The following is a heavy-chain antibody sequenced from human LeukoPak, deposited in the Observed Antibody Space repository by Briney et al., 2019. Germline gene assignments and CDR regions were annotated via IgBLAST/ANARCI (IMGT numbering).Heavy chain of an antibody. D-gene: IGHD5-18*01. Sequence: GASVKVSCKASGYTFTGYYMHWVRQAPGQGLEWMGWINPNSGGTNYAQKFQGRVTMTRDTSISTAYMELSRLSSDDTAVYYYARETDTAMPKHAFDIWGQGTMVTVSS. V-gene: IGHV1-2*02. CDR1: GYTFTGYY. CDR2: INPNSGGT. J-gene: IGHJ3*02. CDR3: ARETDTAMPKHAFDI.